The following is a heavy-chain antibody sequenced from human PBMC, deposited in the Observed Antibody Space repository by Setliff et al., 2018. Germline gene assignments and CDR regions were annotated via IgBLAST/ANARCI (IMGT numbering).Heavy chain of an antibody. J-gene: IGHJ6*03. CDR1: GNSISSDY. CDR2: IYTSGNT. V-gene: IGHV4-4*07. Sequence: SLTCTVSGNSISSDYWSWIRQPAGKGLEWIGRIYTSGNTNYNPSLKSRVTMSVDTSKKQFSLKLSSVTAADTAVYYCARGKSYYYYMDVWGKGTTVTVSS. CDR3: ARGKSYYYYMDV.